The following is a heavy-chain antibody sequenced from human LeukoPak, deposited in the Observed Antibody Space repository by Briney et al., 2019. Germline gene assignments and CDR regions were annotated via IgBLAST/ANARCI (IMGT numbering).Heavy chain of an antibody. D-gene: IGHD3-9*01. CDR1: GGSISSSSYY. V-gene: IGHV4-61*01. Sequence: SETLSLTCTVSGGSISSSSYYWSWIRQPPGKGLEWIGYIYYSGSTNYNLSLKSRVTISVDTSKNQFSLKLSSVTAADTAVYYCASGYYDILTGPGGWFDPWGQGTLVTVSS. J-gene: IGHJ5*02. CDR2: IYYSGST. CDR3: ASGYYDILTGPGGWFDP.